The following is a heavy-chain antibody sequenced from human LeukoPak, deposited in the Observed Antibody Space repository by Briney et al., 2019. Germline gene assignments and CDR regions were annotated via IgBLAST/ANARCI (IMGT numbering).Heavy chain of an antibody. CDR2: ISAYDGNT. CDR3: ARDCSVYCSSISCCFRAFDI. Sequence: ASVKVSCKASGYTFTSYGISWVRQAPGQGLEWMGWISAYDGNTNYAQKRQGRVTMTTDTSTSTAYMELRSLRSDDTAVYYCARDCSVYCSSISCCFRAFDIWGQGTMVTVPS. CDR1: GYTFTSYG. V-gene: IGHV1-18*01. J-gene: IGHJ3*02. D-gene: IGHD2-2*01.